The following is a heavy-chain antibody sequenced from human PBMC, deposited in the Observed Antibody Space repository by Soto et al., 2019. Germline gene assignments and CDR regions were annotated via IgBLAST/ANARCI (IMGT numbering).Heavy chain of an antibody. CDR1: GGSINTFY. V-gene: IGHV4-4*07. D-gene: IGHD5-12*01. Sequence: QVRLQESGPGLLKPSETLSLTCTVSGGSINTFYRSWVRQPAGKGLEWIGSIFSSGGTGFNPSLASRVCLLVDTSKNHFSLNLSSVPAVDMAVYYCAREGSYSAYNFAHGIQLWSFDFWGQGALVTVSS. J-gene: IGHJ4*02. CDR2: IFSSGGT. CDR3: AREGSYSAYNFAHGIQLWSFDF.